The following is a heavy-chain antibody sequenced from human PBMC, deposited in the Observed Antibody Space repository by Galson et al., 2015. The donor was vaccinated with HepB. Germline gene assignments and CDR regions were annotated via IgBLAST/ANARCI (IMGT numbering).Heavy chain of an antibody. CDR3: TRGLGL. CDR2: AENKPRSYST. J-gene: IGHJ4*02. Sequence: SLRLSCAASGFTPSDYYMDWVRQAPGKGPEWIGRAENKPRSYSTQYAASVKGRFTISRDGSKNSLYLRMNSLKTEDTAVYYCTRGLGLWGQGTLVTVSS. D-gene: IGHD3/OR15-3a*01. CDR1: GFTPSDYY. V-gene: IGHV3-72*01.